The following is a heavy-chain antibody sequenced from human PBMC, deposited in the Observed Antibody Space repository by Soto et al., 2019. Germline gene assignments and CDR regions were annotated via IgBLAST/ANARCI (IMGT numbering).Heavy chain of an antibody. V-gene: IGHV4-59*01. Sequence: PSETLSLTCTVSGGSISSYYWSWIRQPPGKGLEWIGYIYYSGSTNYNPSLKSRVTISVDTSKNQFSLKLSSVTAADTAVYYCARAGGNWKYHVYDHWGHGTLVTVSS. CDR1: GGSISSYY. CDR3: ARAGGNWKYHVYDH. J-gene: IGHJ4*01. CDR2: IYYSGST. D-gene: IGHD1-7*01.